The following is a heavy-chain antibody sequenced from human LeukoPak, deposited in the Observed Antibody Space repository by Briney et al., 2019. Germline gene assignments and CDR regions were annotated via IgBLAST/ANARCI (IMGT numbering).Heavy chain of an antibody. CDR2: ISGSGTAT. Sequence: GGSRRLSCAASGFTFSSYAMSWVRQAPGKGLQWVSAISGSGTATYYADSVKGRFTISRDNSKNTLYLQMDSLRAEDTAVYYCAKPLSAASGTDFDYWGQGTLVTVSS. CDR1: GFTFSSYA. J-gene: IGHJ4*02. D-gene: IGHD6-13*01. V-gene: IGHV3-23*01. CDR3: AKPLSAASGTDFDY.